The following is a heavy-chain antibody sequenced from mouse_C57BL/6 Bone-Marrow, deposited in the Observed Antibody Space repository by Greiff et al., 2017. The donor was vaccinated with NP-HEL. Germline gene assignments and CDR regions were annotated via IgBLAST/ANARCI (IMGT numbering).Heavy chain of an antibody. J-gene: IGHJ2*01. CDR2: IDPETGCT. Sequence: QVQLQQSGAELVRPGASVTLSCKASGYTFTDYEMHWVKQTPVHGLEWIGAIDPETGCTAYTQKFKGKAILTADKSSSTAYMELRSLTSEDSAVYYCTRRAYWGQGTTLTVSS. CDR3: TRRAY. V-gene: IGHV1-15*01. D-gene: IGHD3-3*01. CDR1: GYTFTDYE.